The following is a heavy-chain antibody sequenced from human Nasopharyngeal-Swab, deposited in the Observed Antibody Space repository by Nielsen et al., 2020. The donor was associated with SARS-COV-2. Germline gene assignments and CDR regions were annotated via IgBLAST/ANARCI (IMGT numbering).Heavy chain of an antibody. V-gene: IGHV4-59*01. CDR1: GGSISRYY. Sequence: SETLSLTCTVSGGSISRYYWSWIRQPPGKGLEWIGYIYYSGSTNYNPSLKSRVTISVDTSRSQFSLKLSSVTAADTAVYYCARASYYDFWSGYYRSDYYGMDVWGQGTTVTVAS. J-gene: IGHJ6*02. D-gene: IGHD3-3*01. CDR2: IYYSGST. CDR3: ARASYYDFWSGYYRSDYYGMDV.